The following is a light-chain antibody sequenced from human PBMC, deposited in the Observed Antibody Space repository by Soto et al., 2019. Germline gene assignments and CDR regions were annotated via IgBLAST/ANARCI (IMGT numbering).Light chain of an antibody. J-gene: IGKJ5*01. CDR1: QSVSSN. CDR3: QQYNTWPPIT. V-gene: IGKV3-15*01. CDR2: DAS. Sequence: EIVMTQSPSTLSVSPGERATLSCRASQSVSSNLAWHQQKPGQAPRILMYDASTRATGISARFSGSGSGTDFTLTISSLQSEDFAVYYCQQYNTWPPITFGQGTRLEIK.